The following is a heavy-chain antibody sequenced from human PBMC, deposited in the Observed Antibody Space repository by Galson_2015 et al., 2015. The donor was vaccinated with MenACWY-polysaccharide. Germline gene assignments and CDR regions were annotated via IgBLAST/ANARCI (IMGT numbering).Heavy chain of an antibody. V-gene: IGHV3-7*01. J-gene: IGHJ6*02. CDR2: IKKDGSEK. CDR1: GFTFKNYW. Sequence: SLRLSCAVSGFTFKNYWMSWVRQAPGKGLEWVANIKKDGSEKHCVDSAKGRFTISRDNGRSSLYLQMNGLRAEDTAVYYCARGHYGMDVWGQGTTVIVS. CDR3: ARGHYGMDV.